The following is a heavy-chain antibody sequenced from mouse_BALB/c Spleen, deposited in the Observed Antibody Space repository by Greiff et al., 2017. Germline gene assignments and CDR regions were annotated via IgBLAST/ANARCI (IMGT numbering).Heavy chain of an antibody. D-gene: IGHD1-1*01. Sequence: LQESGAELAKPGASVKMSCKASGYTFTSYWMHWVKLRPGQGLEWIGYINPSTGYTEYNQKFKDKATLTADKSSSTAYMQLSSLTSEDSAVYYCARGSTLDYWGQGTTLTVSS. CDR1: GYTFTSYW. J-gene: IGHJ2*01. CDR2: INPSTGYT. V-gene: IGHV1-7*01. CDR3: ARGSTLDY.